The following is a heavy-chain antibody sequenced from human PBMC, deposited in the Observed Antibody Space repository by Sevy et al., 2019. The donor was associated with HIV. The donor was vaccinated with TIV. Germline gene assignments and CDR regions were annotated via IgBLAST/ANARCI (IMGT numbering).Heavy chain of an antibody. CDR2: ISSSSSYI. CDR1: GFTFSSYS. D-gene: IGHD3-3*01. CDR3: ARAFYDFWSGYYDFDY. Sequence: GGSLRLSCAASGFTFSSYSMNWVRQAPGKGLEWVSSISSSSSYIYYADSVKGRFTISRDNAENSLYLQMNSLRAEDTAVYYCARAFYDFWSGYYDFDYWGQGTLVTVSS. J-gene: IGHJ4*02. V-gene: IGHV3-21*01.